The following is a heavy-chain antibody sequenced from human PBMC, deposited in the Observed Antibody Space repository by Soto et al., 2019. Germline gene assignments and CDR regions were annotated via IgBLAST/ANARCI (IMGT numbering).Heavy chain of an antibody. V-gene: IGHV4-30-4*01. CDR1: GGSISSGDYY. Sequence: SETLSLTCTVSGGSISSGDYYWSWIRQPPGKGLEWIGYIYYSGSTYYNPSLKSRVTISVDTSKNQFSLKLSSVTAADTAVYYCARDIGSYAYGEGYWGQGIQVTVSS. D-gene: IGHD3-10*01. CDR2: IYYSGST. CDR3: ARDIGSYAYGEGY. J-gene: IGHJ4*02.